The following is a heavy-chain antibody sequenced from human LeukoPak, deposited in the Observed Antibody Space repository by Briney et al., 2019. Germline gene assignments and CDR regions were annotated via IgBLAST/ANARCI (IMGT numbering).Heavy chain of an antibody. D-gene: IGHD3-10*01. CDR1: GYTFTGYY. V-gene: IGHV1-2*02. Sequence: ASVTVSCKASGYTFTGYYMHWVRQAPGQGLEWMGWINPNSGGTNYAQKFQGRVTMTRDTSISTAYMELSRLRSDDTAVYYCARTRYGSGSYLVDYWGQGTLVTVSS. CDR2: INPNSGGT. CDR3: ARTRYGSGSYLVDY. J-gene: IGHJ4*02.